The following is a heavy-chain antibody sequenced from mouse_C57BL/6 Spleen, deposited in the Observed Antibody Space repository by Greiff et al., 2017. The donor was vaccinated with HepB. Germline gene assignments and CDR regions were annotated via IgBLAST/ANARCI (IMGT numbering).Heavy chain of an antibody. CDR1: GFSLTSYG. V-gene: IGHV2-6*03. Sequence: VKLVESGPGLVAPSQSLSITCTVSGFSLTSYGIHWVRQPPGKGLEWLVVIWSDGSTTYNSALKSRLSISKDNSKSQVFLKMNSLQTDDTAMYYCARAYYSNYGSYAMDYWGQGTSVTVSS. CDR2: IWSDGST. J-gene: IGHJ4*01. D-gene: IGHD2-5*01. CDR3: ARAYYSNYGSYAMDY.